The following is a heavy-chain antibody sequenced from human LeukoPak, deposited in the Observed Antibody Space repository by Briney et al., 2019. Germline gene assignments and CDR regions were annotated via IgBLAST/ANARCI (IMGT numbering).Heavy chain of an antibody. CDR3: ARNRDLAAADY. CDR2: IYTSGST. Sequence: SQTLSLTCTVSGGSISSGSYYWSWIRQPAGKGLEWIGRIYTSGSTNYNPSLKSRVTISVDTSKNQFPLKLSPVTAADTALYYCARNRDLAAADYWGQGTLVTVSS. CDR1: GGSISSGSYY. J-gene: IGHJ4*02. V-gene: IGHV4-61*02. D-gene: IGHD6-13*01.